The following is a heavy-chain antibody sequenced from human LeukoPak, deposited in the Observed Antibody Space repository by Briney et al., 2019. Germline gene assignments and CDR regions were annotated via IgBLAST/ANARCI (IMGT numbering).Heavy chain of an antibody. V-gene: IGHV3-48*01. CDR3: ARDFRSGYPLYYFDY. CDR1: GFTFSSYS. Sequence: KSGGSLRLSCAASGFTFSSYSMNWVRQAPGKGLEGVSYISSSSSTIYYADSVKGRFTISRDNAKNSLYLQMNSLRAEDTAVYYCARDFRSGYPLYYFDYWGQGTLVTVSS. J-gene: IGHJ4*02. D-gene: IGHD3-22*01. CDR2: ISSSSSTI.